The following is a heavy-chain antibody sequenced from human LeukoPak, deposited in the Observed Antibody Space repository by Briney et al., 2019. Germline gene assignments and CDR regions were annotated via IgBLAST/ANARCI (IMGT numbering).Heavy chain of an antibody. CDR1: GGSISSSDFY. CDR3: ARLGIAAAAYFDY. Sequence: SETLSLTCTVSGGSISSSDFYWGWIRQPPGKGLEWIGSIYYSGSTYYNPSLKSRVTISVDTSKNQFSLKLNSVTAADTAVYYCARLGIAAAAYFDYWGQGNLVTVSS. CDR2: IYYSGST. J-gene: IGHJ4*02. V-gene: IGHV4-39*01. D-gene: IGHD6-13*01.